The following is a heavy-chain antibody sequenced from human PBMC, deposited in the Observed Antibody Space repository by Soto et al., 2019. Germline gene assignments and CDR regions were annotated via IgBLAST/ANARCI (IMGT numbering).Heavy chain of an antibody. V-gene: IGHV4-34*01. CDR2: INHSGST. J-gene: IGHJ4*02. CDR3: ARGRSSSWYYFDY. D-gene: IGHD6-13*01. Sequence: QVQLQQWGAGLLKPSETLSLTCAVYGGSFSGYYWSWICQPPGKGLEWIGEINHSGSTNYNPSLKSRVTISVDTSKNQFSLKLSSVTAADTAVYYCARGRSSSWYYFDYWGQGTLVTVSS. CDR1: GGSFSGYY.